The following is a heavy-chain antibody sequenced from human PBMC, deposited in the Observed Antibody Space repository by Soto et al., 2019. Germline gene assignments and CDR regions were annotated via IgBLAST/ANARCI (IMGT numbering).Heavy chain of an antibody. CDR3: ARSEQLASYYYYGMDV. V-gene: IGHV4-31*03. Sequence: SETLSLTCTVSGGSISSGGYYWSWIRQHPGKGLEWIGYIYYSGSTYYNPSLKSRVTISVDTSKNQFSLKLSSVTAADTAVYYCARSEQLASYYYYGMDVWGQGTTVTVS. D-gene: IGHD6-13*01. CDR1: GGSISSGGYY. J-gene: IGHJ6*02. CDR2: IYYSGST.